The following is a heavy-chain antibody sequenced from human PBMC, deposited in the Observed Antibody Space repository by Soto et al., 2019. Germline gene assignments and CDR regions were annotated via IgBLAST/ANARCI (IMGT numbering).Heavy chain of an antibody. CDR3: AKDLTHSKYYYYGMDV. Sequence: GSLRLSWAASGLPFRRNPLSWARQPQGRGLEWVSAISGSGGSTYYADSVKGRFTISRDNSKNTLYLQMNSLRAEDTAVYYCAKDLTHSKYYYYGMDVWGQGTTVTVSS. V-gene: IGHV3-23*01. CDR1: GLPFRRNP. J-gene: IGHJ6*02. CDR2: ISGSGGST.